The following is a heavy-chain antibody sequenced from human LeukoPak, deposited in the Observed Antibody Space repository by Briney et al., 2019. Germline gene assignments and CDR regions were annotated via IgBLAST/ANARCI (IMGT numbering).Heavy chain of an antibody. V-gene: IGHV3-30*18. CDR1: GFTFSSYG. Sequence: GGSLRLSCAASGFTFSSYGMHWVRQAPGKGLEWVAVISYDGSNKYYADSVKGRFTISRDNSKNTLYLQMNSLRAEDTAVYCCAEDRPWLDPWGQGTLVTVSS. J-gene: IGHJ5*02. CDR2: ISYDGSNK. CDR3: AEDRPWLDP.